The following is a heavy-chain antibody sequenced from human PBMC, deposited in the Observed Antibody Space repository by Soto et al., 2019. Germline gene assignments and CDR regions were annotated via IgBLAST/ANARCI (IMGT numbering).Heavy chain of an antibody. CDR3: ASGIVGAGYYYYGMDV. J-gene: IGHJ6*02. CDR2: ISYDGSNK. Sequence: GGSLRLSCAASGFTFSSYGMHWVRQAPGKGLEWVAVISYDGSNKYYADSVKGRFTISRDNSKNTLYLQMNSLRAEDTAVYYCASGIVGAGYYYYGMDVWGQGTTVTVSS. CDR1: GFTFSSYG. V-gene: IGHV3-30*03. D-gene: IGHD1-26*01.